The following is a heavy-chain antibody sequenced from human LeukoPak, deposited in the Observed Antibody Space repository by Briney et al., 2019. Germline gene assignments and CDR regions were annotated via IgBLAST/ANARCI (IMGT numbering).Heavy chain of an antibody. V-gene: IGHV4-34*01. Sequence: SETLSLTCAVYGGSLSGYSWSWIRQPPGKGLEWIGEINHSGSTNYNPSLKSRVTISVDTSKNQFSLKLSSVTAADTAVYYCARGHTMVRGVNAWFDPWGQGTLVTVSS. D-gene: IGHD3-10*01. J-gene: IGHJ5*02. CDR2: INHSGST. CDR3: ARGHTMVRGVNAWFDP. CDR1: GGSLSGYS.